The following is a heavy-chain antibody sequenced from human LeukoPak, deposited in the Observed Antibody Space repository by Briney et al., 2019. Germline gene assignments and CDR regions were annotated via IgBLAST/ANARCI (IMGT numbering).Heavy chain of an antibody. V-gene: IGHV1-2*02. CDR3: ARDRRWLQLLSFDY. Sequence: ASVKVSCKASGYTFTGYYMHWVRQAPGQGLEWMGWINPNSGGTNYAQKLQGRVTMTRDTSISTAYMELSRLRSDDTAVYYCARDRRWLQLLSFDYCGQGTLVTVSS. J-gene: IGHJ4*02. CDR2: INPNSGGT. CDR1: GYTFTGYY. D-gene: IGHD5-24*01.